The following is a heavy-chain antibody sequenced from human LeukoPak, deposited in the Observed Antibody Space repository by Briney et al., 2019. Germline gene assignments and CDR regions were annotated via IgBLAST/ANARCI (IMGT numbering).Heavy chain of an antibody. CDR3: AKVRGTYSSGYFLDY. CDR2: ISWNSGYI. Sequence: GGSLRLSCAASGFTFDNYAMHWVRQAPGKGLEWLSIISWNSGYIGYADSVKGRFTISRDNAKKSLDLQMNSLRAEDTAFYYCAKVRGTYSSGYFLDYWGQGTLVTVSS. J-gene: IGHJ4*02. V-gene: IGHV3-9*01. CDR1: GFTFDNYA. D-gene: IGHD6-19*01.